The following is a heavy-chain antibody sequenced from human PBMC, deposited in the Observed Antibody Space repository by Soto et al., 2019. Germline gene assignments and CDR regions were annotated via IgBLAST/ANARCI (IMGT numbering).Heavy chain of an antibody. CDR2: IYYSGST. D-gene: IGHD2-2*01. CDR1: GGSISSYY. Sequence: SETLSLTCTVSGGSISSYYWSWIRQPPGKGLEWIGYIYYSGSTNYNPSLKSRVTISVDTSKNQFSLKLYSVTAADTAVYYCARSYCSSTSCYDAFDIWGQGTMVTV. CDR3: ARSYCSSTSCYDAFDI. V-gene: IGHV4-59*01. J-gene: IGHJ3*02.